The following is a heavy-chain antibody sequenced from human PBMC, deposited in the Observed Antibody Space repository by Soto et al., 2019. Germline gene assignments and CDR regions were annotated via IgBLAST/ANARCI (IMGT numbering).Heavy chain of an antibody. V-gene: IGHV3-33*01. J-gene: IGHJ4*02. Sequence: QVQLVESGGGVVQPGRSLRLSCAASGFTFSSYGMHWVLQAPGKGLEWVAVIWYDGSNKYYADSVKGRFTISRDNSKNTLYLQMNSLRAEDTAVYYCARDDLWSGPGDYWGQGTLVTVSS. CDR1: GFTFSSYG. D-gene: IGHD3-3*01. CDR3: ARDDLWSGPGDY. CDR2: IWYDGSNK.